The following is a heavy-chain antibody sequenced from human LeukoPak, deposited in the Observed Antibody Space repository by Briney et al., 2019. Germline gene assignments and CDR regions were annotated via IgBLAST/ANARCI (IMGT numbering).Heavy chain of an antibody. V-gene: IGHV3-33*01. Sequence: GGSPRLSCAASGFTFSSYGMHWVRQAPGKGLEWVAVIWYDGSNKYYADSVKGRFTISRDNSKNTLYLQMNSLRAEDTAVYYCARSLVAVTGYYYGMDVWGQGTTVTVSS. J-gene: IGHJ6*02. CDR2: IWYDGSNK. CDR1: GFTFSSYG. CDR3: ARSLVAVTGYYYGMDV. D-gene: IGHD2-15*01.